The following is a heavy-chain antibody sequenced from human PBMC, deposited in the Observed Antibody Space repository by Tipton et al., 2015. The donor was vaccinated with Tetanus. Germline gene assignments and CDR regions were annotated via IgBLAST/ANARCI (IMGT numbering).Heavy chain of an antibody. CDR1: GYTFMSCG. D-gene: IGHD2-2*01. Sequence: QLVQSGVEVKEPGASANVSCKTSGYTFMSCGISWVRQAPGQGLEWMGWISPYNGYTKYAEKFQDRITVTKDSSTSTVYMELRILRSDDTAVYYCARHRAQLSSNCFDSWGQGTPVTVSS. J-gene: IGHJ5*01. CDR2: ISPYNGYT. V-gene: IGHV1-18*01. CDR3: ARHRAQLSSNCFDS.